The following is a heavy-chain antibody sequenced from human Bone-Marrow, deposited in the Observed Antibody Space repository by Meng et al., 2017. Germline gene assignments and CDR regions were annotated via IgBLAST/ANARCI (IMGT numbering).Heavy chain of an antibody. J-gene: IGHJ4*02. Sequence: SETLSLTCSVSDGSVRGAYWSWIRQPPGKGLEWIGDRYYSGATNYNPSLKSRVSISVDRSKNQVSLTVTSVTASDTAIYYCARASNWGLFDSWGQGTLVTVSS. CDR2: RYYSGAT. D-gene: IGHD7-27*01. V-gene: IGHV4-59*02. CDR1: DGSVRGAY. CDR3: ARASNWGLFDS.